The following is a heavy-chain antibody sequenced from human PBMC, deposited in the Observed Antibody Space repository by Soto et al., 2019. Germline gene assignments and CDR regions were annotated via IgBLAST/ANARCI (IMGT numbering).Heavy chain of an antibody. CDR1: GGTFSSYA. V-gene: IGHV1-69*13. Sequence: SVKVSCKASGGTFSSYAISWVRQAPGQGLEWMGGIIPIFGTANYAQKFQGRVTITADESTSTAYMELSSLRSEDTAVYYCARGGEYYYDSSGYRLLNFDYWGQGTLVTVSS. D-gene: IGHD3-22*01. CDR2: IIPIFGTA. CDR3: ARGGEYYYDSSGYRLLNFDY. J-gene: IGHJ4*02.